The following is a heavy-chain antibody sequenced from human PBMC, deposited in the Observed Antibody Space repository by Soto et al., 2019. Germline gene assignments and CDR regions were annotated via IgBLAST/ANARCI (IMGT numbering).Heavy chain of an antibody. CDR3: AEYSNYAWFDP. CDR2: INHSGST. CDR1: GGSFSGYY. D-gene: IGHD4-4*01. Sequence: SETLSLTCAVYGGSFSGYYWSWIRQPPGKGLEWIGEINHSGSTNYNPSLKSRVTISVDTSKNQFSLKLSSVTAADTAVYYCAEYSNYAWFDPWGHGTLVTVSS. V-gene: IGHV4-34*01. J-gene: IGHJ5*02.